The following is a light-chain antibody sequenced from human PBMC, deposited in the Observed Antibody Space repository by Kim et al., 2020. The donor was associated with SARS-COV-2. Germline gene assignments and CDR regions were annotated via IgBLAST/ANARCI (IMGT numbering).Light chain of an antibody. CDR1: QNIDTY. CDR2: DGS. CDR3: QQRNSWPPAVT. Sequence: PGESATLSCRARQNIDTYLAWYQQGPGQAPRLLVYDGSNRATGVPDRLSGSGSGTDFTLTISSLEPEDFSIYYCQQRNSWPPAVTFGGGTKVDIK. J-gene: IGKJ4*01. V-gene: IGKV3-11*01.